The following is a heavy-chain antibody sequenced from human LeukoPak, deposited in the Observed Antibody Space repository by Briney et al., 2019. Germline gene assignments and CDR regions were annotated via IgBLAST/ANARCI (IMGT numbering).Heavy chain of an antibody. V-gene: IGHV3-53*01. J-gene: IGHJ4*02. D-gene: IGHD6-19*01. Sequence: GGSLRLSCPASGFTFSSNYMSWVGQAPGKGLDGVSVIYSGGSTYYADSVKGRFTISRDNSKNTLYLQMNSLRAEDTAVYYCAREFGAYSSGWSEYWGQGTLVTVSS. CDR2: IYSGGST. CDR1: GFTFSSNY. CDR3: AREFGAYSSGWSEY.